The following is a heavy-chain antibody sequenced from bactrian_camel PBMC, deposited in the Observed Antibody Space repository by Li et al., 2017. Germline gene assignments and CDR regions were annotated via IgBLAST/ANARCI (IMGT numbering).Heavy chain of an antibody. CDR3: AAASGSILWDRYGLLLRPVTYKY. CDR2: LWIGGATT. J-gene: IGHJ4*01. V-gene: IGHV3S1*01. Sequence: VQLVESGGGSVQAGGSLTLSCAAGRYTYKRNCMGWFRQRPGKDREGLAVLWIGGATTTYADSVKGRFTIAKDNAMNTLTLQMNSLKLEDTAMYYCAAASGSILWDRYGLLLRPVTYKYWGQGTQVTVS. D-gene: IGHD2*01. CDR1: RYTYKRNC.